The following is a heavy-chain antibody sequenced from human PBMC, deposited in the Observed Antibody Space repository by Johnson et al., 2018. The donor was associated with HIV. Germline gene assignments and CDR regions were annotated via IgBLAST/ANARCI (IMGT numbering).Heavy chain of an antibody. V-gene: IGHV3-66*02. D-gene: IGHD3-16*01. J-gene: IGHJ3*02. CDR2: IYSGGGT. CDR1: GFTVSSNY. Sequence: VQLVESGGGLVQSGGSLRLSCGASGFTVSSNYMNWVRQAPGKGLEWVSVIYSGGGTYYADSVKGRFIISRDNSKNTLYLQMNSRRAEDMAVYYCARGGASGALDIWGQGTMVTVSS. CDR3: ARGGASGALDI.